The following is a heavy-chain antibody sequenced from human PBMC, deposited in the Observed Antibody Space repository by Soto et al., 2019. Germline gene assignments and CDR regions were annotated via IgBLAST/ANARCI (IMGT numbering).Heavy chain of an antibody. CDR3: AALEVGYLFMDV. Sequence: GASVKVSCKASGFTFTSSAMQWVRQARGQRLEWMGWIVVGSGNTNYAEKFQERVTITRDMSTSTAYMELSSLRSEDTAVYYCAALEVGYLFMDVWGQGTTVTVSS. D-gene: IGHD6-25*01. V-gene: IGHV1-58*02. CDR1: GFTFTSSA. CDR2: IVVGSGNT. J-gene: IGHJ6*02.